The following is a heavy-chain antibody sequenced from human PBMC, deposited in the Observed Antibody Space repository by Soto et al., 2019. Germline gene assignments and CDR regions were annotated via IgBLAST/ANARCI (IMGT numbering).Heavy chain of an antibody. Sequence: QVQLEQSGAEVKKPGSSVKVSCKASGGTFRTAAISWVRQAPGQGLEWTGGIMPVFRTPDYAQKFQGRVTITADESTNTAYMELSGLRSDDTAVYYCARDNDRPQLGGNYYYILDVWGQGTTITVSS. J-gene: IGHJ6*02. CDR1: GGTFRTAA. D-gene: IGHD2-8*01. CDR2: IMPVFRTP. V-gene: IGHV1-69*12. CDR3: ARDNDRPQLGGNYYYILDV.